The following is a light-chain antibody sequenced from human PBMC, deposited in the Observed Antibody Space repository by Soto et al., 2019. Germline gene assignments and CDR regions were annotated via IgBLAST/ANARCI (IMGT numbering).Light chain of an antibody. CDR1: QSVASN. CDR2: GTS. V-gene: IGKV3-15*01. CDR3: QHYGSSPDT. Sequence: EIVMTQSPASLSVSPGESVTLSCRASQSVASNLAWYQQKPGQPPRLLIFGTSTRATGVPARFSGSGSGTDFTLTISSLQAADFAVYHCQHYGSSPDTFGQGTKVDIK. J-gene: IGKJ1*01.